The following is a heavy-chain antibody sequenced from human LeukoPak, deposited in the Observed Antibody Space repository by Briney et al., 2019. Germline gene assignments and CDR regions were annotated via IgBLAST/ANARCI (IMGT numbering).Heavy chain of an antibody. J-gene: IGHJ4*02. CDR3: AKWPEGAMDYFDY. V-gene: IGHV3-23*01. CDR2: ISGVGTRT. D-gene: IGHD3-16*01. CDR1: GFSFSSYA. Sequence: PGGSLRLSCAASGFSFSSYAMTWARQAPVKGLEWVSAISGVGTRTYYADSVKGRFTISRDSSKNTLYLEMSSLRVEDTAIYYCAKWPEGAMDYFDYWGQGTLVTVSS.